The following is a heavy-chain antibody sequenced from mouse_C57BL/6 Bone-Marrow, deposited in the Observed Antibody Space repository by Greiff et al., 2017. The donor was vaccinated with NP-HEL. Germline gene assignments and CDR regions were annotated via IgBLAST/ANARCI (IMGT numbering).Heavy chain of an antibody. J-gene: IGHJ1*03. CDR3: TREDPYYGSSPWYFDV. Sequence: VQLQQSGAELVRPGASVTLSCKASGYTFTDYEMHWVKQTPVHGLEWIGAIDPETGGTAYNQKFKGKAILTADKSSSTAYMELRSLTSEDSAVYYCTREDPYYGSSPWYFDVWGTGTTVTVSS. CDR1: GYTFTDYE. V-gene: IGHV1-15*01. CDR2: IDPETGGT. D-gene: IGHD1-1*01.